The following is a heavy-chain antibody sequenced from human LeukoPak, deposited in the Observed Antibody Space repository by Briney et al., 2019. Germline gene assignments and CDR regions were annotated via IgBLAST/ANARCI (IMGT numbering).Heavy chain of an antibody. CDR1: GFTFSSYG. Sequence: GGSLRLSCAASGFTFSSYGMHWVRQAPGKGLXXXXXIWYDGSNKYYADSVKGRFTISRDNSKNTLYLQMNGLRAEDTAVYYCARDNQPYCSSTSCYAGAHWFDPWGQGTLVTVSS. CDR2: IWYDGSNK. J-gene: IGHJ5*02. CDR3: ARDNQPYCSSTSCYAGAHWFDP. V-gene: IGHV3-33*01. D-gene: IGHD2-2*01.